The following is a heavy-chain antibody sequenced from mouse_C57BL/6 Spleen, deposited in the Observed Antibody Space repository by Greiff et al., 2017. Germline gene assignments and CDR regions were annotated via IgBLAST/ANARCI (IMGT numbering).Heavy chain of an antibody. V-gene: IGHV8-8*01. CDR3: ARMRNGYSPFAY. D-gene: IGHD2-3*01. J-gene: IGHJ3*01. CDR2: IWWDDDK. Sequence: QVTLKESGPGILQPSQTLSLTCSFSGFSLSTFGMGVGWIRPPSGRGLEWLAHIWWDDDKYYNPALKSRLTISKDTSKNQVFLKLAHVDTADTATYYCARMRNGYSPFAYWGQGTLVTVSA. CDR1: GFSLSTFGMG.